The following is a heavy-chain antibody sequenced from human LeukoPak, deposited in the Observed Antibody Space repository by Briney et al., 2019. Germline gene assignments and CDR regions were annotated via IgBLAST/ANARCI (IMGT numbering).Heavy chain of an antibody. CDR1: GFTFSSHA. V-gene: IGHV3-23*01. CDR2: ISTSGGST. CDR3: AKEPYSGSQLLDY. Sequence: GGSLRLSCAASGFTFSSHAMSWVRQAPGRGLEWVSAISTSGGSTYYADSVKGRFTISRDNTKNTLYLQMNSLRAEDTAVYYCAKEPYSGSQLLDYWGQGTLVTVSS. J-gene: IGHJ4*02. D-gene: IGHD1-26*01.